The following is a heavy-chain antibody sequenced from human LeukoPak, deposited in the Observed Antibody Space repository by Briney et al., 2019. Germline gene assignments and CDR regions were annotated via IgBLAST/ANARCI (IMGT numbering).Heavy chain of an antibody. J-gene: IGHJ4*02. V-gene: IGHV4-59*01. Sequence: SETLSLTCTVSGGSISSYYWSWIRQPPGKGLEWIGYIYYSGSTNYNPSLKSRVTISVDTSKNQFSLKLSSVTAADTAVYYCARGGGHYGILTGYYHVIDYWGQGTLVTVSS. CDR1: GGSISSYY. CDR3: ARGGGHYGILTGYYHVIDY. CDR2: IYYSGST. D-gene: IGHD3-9*01.